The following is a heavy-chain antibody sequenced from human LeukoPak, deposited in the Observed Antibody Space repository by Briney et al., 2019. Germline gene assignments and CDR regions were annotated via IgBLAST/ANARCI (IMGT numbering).Heavy chain of an antibody. D-gene: IGHD1-1*01. CDR3: ARGRVSSSTWYSTSYYYFYMDV. V-gene: IGHV4-59*01. CDR2: VDHTGST. Sequence: SETLSLTCSVSADSITMYYWTWIRQPPGKGLEWLGYVDHTGSTNFNPSLNGRVSISRDTTKNLFALRLRSVTAADTAVYFCARGRVSSSTWYSTSYYYFYMDVWGKGTTVTVSS. J-gene: IGHJ6*03. CDR1: ADSITMYY.